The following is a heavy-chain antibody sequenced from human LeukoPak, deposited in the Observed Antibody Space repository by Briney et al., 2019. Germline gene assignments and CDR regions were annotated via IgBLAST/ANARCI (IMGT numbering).Heavy chain of an antibody. Sequence: GGSLRLSCAASGFTFSSYAMSWVRQAPGKGLEWVSAISGSGGSTYYADSVKGRFTISRDNSKNTLYLQMNSLRAEDTAVYYCAKRGAEGYSYGTGFDYWGQGTLVTVSS. CDR1: GFTFSSYA. CDR2: ISGSGGST. CDR3: AKRGAEGYSYGTGFDY. D-gene: IGHD5-18*01. J-gene: IGHJ4*02. V-gene: IGHV3-23*01.